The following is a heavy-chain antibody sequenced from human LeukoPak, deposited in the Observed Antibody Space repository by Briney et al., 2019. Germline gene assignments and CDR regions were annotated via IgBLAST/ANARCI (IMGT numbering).Heavy chain of an antibody. CDR3: ARGGLGRAAIRGAIID. D-gene: IGHD3-10*01. V-gene: IGHV4-30-4*01. CDR1: GDSIGSGDHY. Sequence: PSETLSLTCTVSGDSIGSGDHYWRWIRQPPGKGLEWIGYIYYTGSTYYNPSLRSRLRISEDTSKNQFSLKLTSVTAADTAVYYCARGGLGRAAIRGAIIDWGQGTLVTVSS. CDR2: IYYTGST. J-gene: IGHJ4*02.